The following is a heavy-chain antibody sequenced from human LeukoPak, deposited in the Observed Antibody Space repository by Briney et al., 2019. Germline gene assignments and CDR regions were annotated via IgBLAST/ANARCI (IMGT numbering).Heavy chain of an antibody. CDR2: IRNKANSYRT. CDR3: TTILLGYCSSTSCGAPDY. J-gene: IGHJ4*02. D-gene: IGHD2-2*01. CDR1: GFTISDHY. V-gene: IGHV3-72*01. Sequence: PGGSLRLSCAASGFTISDHYMDWVRQAPGKGLEWIGRIRNKANSYRTEFAASVKGRFTLSIDDSKNSLYLQMNSLKTEDTALYYCTTILLGYCSSTSCGAPDYWGQGTLVTVSS.